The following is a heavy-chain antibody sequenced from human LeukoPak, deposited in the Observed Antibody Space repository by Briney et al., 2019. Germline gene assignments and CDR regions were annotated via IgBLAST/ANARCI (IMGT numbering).Heavy chain of an antibody. D-gene: IGHD3-10*01. CDR1: GYTFTSYA. Sequence: ASVKVSCKASGYTFTSYAMHWVRQAPGQRLEWMGWINAGNGNTKYSQKFQGRVTITRDTSASTAYMELSSLRSEDTAVYYCAKRGRYGSGSKGHFDYWGQGTLVTVSS. CDR3: AKRGRYGSGSKGHFDY. CDR2: INAGNGNT. J-gene: IGHJ4*02. V-gene: IGHV1-3*01.